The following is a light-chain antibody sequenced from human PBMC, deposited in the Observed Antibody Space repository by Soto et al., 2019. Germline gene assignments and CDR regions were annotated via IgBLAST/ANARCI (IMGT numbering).Light chain of an antibody. J-gene: IGLJ2*01. CDR2: EVS. CDR3: SSYTSRSTLEV. V-gene: IGLV2-14*01. Sequence: QSALTQPASVSGSPGQSITISCTGTSSDVGGYNYVSWYHQHRGKAPKLMIYEVSNRPSGVSNRCSGSKSGNTASLTSSGLQAEDEADYYCSSYTSRSTLEVFGGGTKLTVL. CDR1: SSDVGGYNY.